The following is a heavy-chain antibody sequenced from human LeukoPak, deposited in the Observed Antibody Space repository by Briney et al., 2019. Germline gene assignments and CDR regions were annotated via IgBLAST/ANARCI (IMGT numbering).Heavy chain of an antibody. CDR1: GDSVSSNSAA. V-gene: IGHV6-1*01. D-gene: IGHD1-26*01. Sequence: SQTLSLTCAISGDSVSSNSAAWNWIRQSPSRGLEWLGRTYYRSKRYNDYAVSVKSQITINPDTSKNQFSLQLNSVTPEDTAVYYCARAGRWVGATSYWYFGLWGRGTLVTVSS. J-gene: IGHJ2*01. CDR3: ARAGRWVGATSYWYFGL. CDR2: TYYRSKRYN.